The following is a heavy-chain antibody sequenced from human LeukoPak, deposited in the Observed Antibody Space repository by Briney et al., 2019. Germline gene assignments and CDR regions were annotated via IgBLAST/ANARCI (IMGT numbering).Heavy chain of an antibody. CDR1: GFTFSSYA. D-gene: IGHD3-10*01. CDR3: AKATMVRGVIDY. CDR2: ISGSGGST. Sequence: PGGSLRLSCAASGFTFSSYAMSWVRQAPGKGLEWVSAISGSGGSTYYAGSVKGRFTISRDNSKNTLYLQMNSLRAEDTAVYYCAKATMVRGVIDYWGQGTLVTVSS. V-gene: IGHV3-23*01. J-gene: IGHJ4*02.